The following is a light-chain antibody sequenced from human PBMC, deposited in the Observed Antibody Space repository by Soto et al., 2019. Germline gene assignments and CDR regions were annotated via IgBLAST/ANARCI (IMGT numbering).Light chain of an antibody. CDR2: VKSDGSH. CDR3: QTWGTGILV. J-gene: IGLJ2*01. V-gene: IGLV4-69*01. Sequence: QLVLTQSPSASASLGASIKLTCTLSNGHTSYAITWHQQQPEKGPRYLMKVKSDGSHSKGDGIPDRFSGSSSGAERYLTISSLQSEDEADYYCQTWGTGILVFGGGTQLTVL. CDR1: NGHTSYA.